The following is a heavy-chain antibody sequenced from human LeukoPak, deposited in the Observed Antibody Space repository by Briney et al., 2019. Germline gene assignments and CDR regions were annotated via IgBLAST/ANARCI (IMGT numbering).Heavy chain of an antibody. CDR1: GGSLSGYY. V-gene: IGHV4-34*01. J-gene: IGHJ1*01. CDR2: INHSGST. D-gene: IGHD2-2*01. Sequence: SETLSLTCAVYGGSLSGYYWSWIRQPPGKGLEWIGEINHSGSTIYNPSLKSRVTISVDTSKNHLSLKLNSVTAADKAVYYCAREAQYCSGTSCYGGYFQHWGQGTLVTVSS. CDR3: AREAQYCSGTSCYGGYFQH.